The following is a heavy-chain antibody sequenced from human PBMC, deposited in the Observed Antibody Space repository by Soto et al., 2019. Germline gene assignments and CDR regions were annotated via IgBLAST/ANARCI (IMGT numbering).Heavy chain of an antibody. V-gene: IGHV5-51*01. J-gene: IGHJ3*01. CDR2: IYPGDSDT. Sequence: PGESLKISCEASGYSFSTYWIAWVRQSPGKGLEWMAIIYPGDSDTRYNPSFQGHVTISADASIRTAYLQVTSLKASDTAIYFCGTLPASGNHNVGDLDVWGQGTVVTVSS. CDR1: GYSFSTYW. D-gene: IGHD2-21*02. CDR3: GTLPASGNHNVGDLDV.